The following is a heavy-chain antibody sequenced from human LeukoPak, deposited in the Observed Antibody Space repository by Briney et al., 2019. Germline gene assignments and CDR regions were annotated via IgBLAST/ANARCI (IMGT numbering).Heavy chain of an antibody. CDR2: IYSGGST. V-gene: IGHV3-66*02. D-gene: IGHD1-14*01. CDR3: AREGIQGDFDY. CDR1: GFTFSSYW. J-gene: IGHJ4*02. Sequence: GGSLRLSCAASGFTFSSYWMSWVRQAPGKGLEWVSVIYSGGSTYYADSVKGRFTISRDNSKNTLYLQMNSLRAEDTAVYYCAREGIQGDFDYWGQGTLVTVSS.